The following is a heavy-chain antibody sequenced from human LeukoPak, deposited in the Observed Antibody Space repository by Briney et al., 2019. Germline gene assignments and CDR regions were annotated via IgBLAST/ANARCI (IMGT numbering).Heavy chain of an antibody. CDR1: GFRFSIYG. D-gene: IGHD5-12*01. J-gene: IGHJ4*02. V-gene: IGHV3-23*01. CDR3: AKDGAWLRFDD. Sequence: EGSLRLSCAGSGFRFSIYGMNWVRQAPGKGLEWVSGISPGGGPTYYAESVKGRFTISRDDSKNTLYLQMNNLRVEDTAVYYCAKDGAWLRFDDWGQGILVTVSS. CDR2: ISPGGGPT.